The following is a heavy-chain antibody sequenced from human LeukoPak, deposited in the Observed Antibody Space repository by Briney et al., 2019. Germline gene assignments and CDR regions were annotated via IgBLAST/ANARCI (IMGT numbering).Heavy chain of an antibody. V-gene: IGHV3-30-3*01. CDR3: ARVGDSSSWYDEPVDDAFDI. J-gene: IGHJ3*02. Sequence: GGSLRLSCAASGFTFSSYAMHWVRQAPGKGLEWVAVTSYDGSNKYYADSVKGRFTISRDNSKNTLYLQMNSLRAEDTAVYYCARVGDSSSWYDEPVDDAFDIWGQGTMVTVSS. CDR2: TSYDGSNK. D-gene: IGHD6-13*01. CDR1: GFTFSSYA.